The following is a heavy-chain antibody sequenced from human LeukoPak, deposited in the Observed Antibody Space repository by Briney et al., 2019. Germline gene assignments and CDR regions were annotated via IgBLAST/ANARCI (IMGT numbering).Heavy chain of an antibody. CDR1: GFTFSDYA. CDR2: VRNKANGGTT. Sequence: GGSLRLSCTTSGFTFSDYAVSWVRQAPGKGLEWMGFVRNKANGGTTEYAASVKGRFTISRDDSKTIAHLQMSSLKTEDTAVYYCSRFYSSGWASGAFDIWGQGTMVTVSS. D-gene: IGHD3-22*01. CDR3: SRFYSSGWASGAFDI. V-gene: IGHV3-49*04. J-gene: IGHJ3*02.